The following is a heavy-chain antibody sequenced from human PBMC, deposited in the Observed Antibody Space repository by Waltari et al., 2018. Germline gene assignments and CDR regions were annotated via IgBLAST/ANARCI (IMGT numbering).Heavy chain of an antibody. CDR1: GYTLTSCD. V-gene: IGHV1-8*01. CDR3: ARGLKRQPAPNY. J-gene: IGHJ4*02. CDR2: MNPNSGNT. D-gene: IGHD6-13*01. Sequence: VQLVQSGAAVKTPGASVTVSCKASGYTLTSCDINWAQQATGQGLEWMGWMNPNSGNTGYAQKFQGRVTMTRNTSISTAYMELSSLRSEDTAVYYCARGLKRQPAPNYWGQGTLVTVSS.